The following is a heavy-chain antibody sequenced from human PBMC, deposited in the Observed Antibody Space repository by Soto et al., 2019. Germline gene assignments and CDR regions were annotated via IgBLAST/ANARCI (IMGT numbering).Heavy chain of an antibody. Sequence: ASVKVSCKASGGTFSSYAISWVRQAPGQGLEWMGGIIPIFGTANYAQKFQGRVTITADESTSTAYMELSSLRSEDTAVYYCARDPEYCISTSCYSAWFDPWGQGTLVTVSS. V-gene: IGHV1-69*13. J-gene: IGHJ5*02. CDR1: GGTFSSYA. CDR2: IIPIFGTA. CDR3: ARDPEYCISTSCYSAWFDP. D-gene: IGHD2-2*02.